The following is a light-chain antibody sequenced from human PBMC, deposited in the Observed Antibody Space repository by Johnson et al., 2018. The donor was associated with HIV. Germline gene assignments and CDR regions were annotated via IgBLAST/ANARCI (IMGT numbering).Light chain of an antibody. CDR1: SSNIGNNY. Sequence: QSVLTQPPSVSAAPGQKVTISCSGSSSNIGNNYVSWYQQLPGTAPKLLIYENTKRPSGIPDRFSGSKSGTSATLGITGLQTGDEADYYCGTCDRSLSGVFGTGTKVTVL. V-gene: IGLV1-51*02. J-gene: IGLJ1*01. CDR2: ENT. CDR3: GTCDRSLSGV.